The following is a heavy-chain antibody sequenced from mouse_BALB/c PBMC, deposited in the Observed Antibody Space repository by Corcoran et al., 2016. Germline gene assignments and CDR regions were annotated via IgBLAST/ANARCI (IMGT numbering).Heavy chain of an antibody. CDR1: GFNIKDTY. CDR3: AYWDWYIDV. V-gene: IGHV14-3*02. CDR2: IDPANGNT. Sequence: EVQLQQSGAELVKPGASVKLSCTASGFNIKDTYMHWVKQRPEQGLEWIGRIDPANGNTKYDPKFQGKATITADTSSNTAYLQLRSLTSEDTAVYYCAYWDWYIDVWGAGTTATVSS. D-gene: IGHD4-1*01. J-gene: IGHJ1*01.